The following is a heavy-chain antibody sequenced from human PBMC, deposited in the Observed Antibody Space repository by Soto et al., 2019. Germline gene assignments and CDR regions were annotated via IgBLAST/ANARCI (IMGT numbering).Heavy chain of an antibody. J-gene: IGHJ1*01. CDR1: GFTLSIYA. CDR2: INTNGGST. CDR3: AKDPRVGASAAEYFQH. Sequence: EVQLLESGGGLVQPGGSLRLSCAASGFTLSIYAMTWVRQAPGKGLEWVPSINTNGGSTFYADSVKGRFTISRDHSENTVYLQMNSLRVEDTAIYYCAKDPRVGASAAEYFQHWGQGTLVSVSS. D-gene: IGHD1-26*01. V-gene: IGHV3-23*01.